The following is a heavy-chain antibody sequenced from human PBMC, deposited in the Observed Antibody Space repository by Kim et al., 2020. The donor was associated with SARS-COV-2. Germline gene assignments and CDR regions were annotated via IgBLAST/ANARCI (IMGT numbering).Heavy chain of an antibody. CDR3: ARSPIGELSLPDY. CDR1: GFTFSDYY. V-gene: IGHV3-11*06. D-gene: IGHD3-10*01. J-gene: IGHJ4*02. CDR2: ISSSSSYT. Sequence: GGSLRLSCAASGFTFSDYYMSWIRQAPGKGLEWVSYISSSSSYTYYADSVKGRFTISRDNAKNSLYLQMNSLRAEDTAVYYCARSPIGELSLPDYWGQGTLVTVSS.